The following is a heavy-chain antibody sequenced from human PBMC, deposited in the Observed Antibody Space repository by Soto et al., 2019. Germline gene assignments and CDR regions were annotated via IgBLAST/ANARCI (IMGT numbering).Heavy chain of an antibody. J-gene: IGHJ4*02. CDR3: ARDRCAGTSCHTLIY. V-gene: IGHV1-2*04. CDR2: INPNSGGT. CDR1: GYTFTGYY. D-gene: IGHD2-2*02. Sequence: ASVKVSCKASGYTFTGYYMHWVRQAPGQGLEWMGWINPNSGGTNYAQKFQGWVTMTRDTSISTAYMELSRLRSDDTAVYYCARDRCAGTSCHTLIYWGQGTLVTVS.